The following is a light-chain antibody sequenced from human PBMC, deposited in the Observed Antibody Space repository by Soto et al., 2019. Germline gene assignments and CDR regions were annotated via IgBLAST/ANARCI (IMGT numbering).Light chain of an antibody. CDR3: QQYGSSLLYT. J-gene: IGKJ2*01. Sequence: EIVLTQSPGTLSLSPGERATLSCRASQSVSSSYLAWYQQKPGQAPRLLIYGASSRATGIPDRFSGSGSGTDFTLTISSLEPEDLAVYYCQQYGSSLLYTFGQGTKLEIK. CDR1: QSVSSSY. V-gene: IGKV3-20*01. CDR2: GAS.